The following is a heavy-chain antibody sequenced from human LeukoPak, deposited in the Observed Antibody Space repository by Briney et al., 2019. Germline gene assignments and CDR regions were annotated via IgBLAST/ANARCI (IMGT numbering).Heavy chain of an antibody. CDR2: IYHSGST. CDR1: GYSISSGYY. V-gene: IGHV4-38-2*02. CDR3: ARVVAGLGFYWYFDL. Sequence: PSETLSLTCTVSGYSISSGYYWGWIRQPPGKGLEWIGSIYHSGSTYYNPSLKSRVTISVNTSKNQFSLKLSSVTAADTAVYYCARVVAGLGFYWYFDLWGRGTLVTVSS. D-gene: IGHD6-19*01. J-gene: IGHJ2*01.